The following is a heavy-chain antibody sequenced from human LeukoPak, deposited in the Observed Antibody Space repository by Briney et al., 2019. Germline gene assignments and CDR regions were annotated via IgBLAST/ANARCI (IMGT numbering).Heavy chain of an antibody. J-gene: IGHJ2*01. V-gene: IGHV3-21*01. CDR3: VTTWGAHYWYFDL. D-gene: IGHD1-26*01. CDR2: ISSSSTYI. CDR1: GFTFSGYS. Sequence: GGSLRLSCAASGFTFSGYSMNWVRQAPGKGLEWVSSISSSSTYIYYTDSMKGRFTISRDNAKNSLYLQMNSLRAEDTAVYYCVTTWGAHYWYFDLWGRGALVTVSS.